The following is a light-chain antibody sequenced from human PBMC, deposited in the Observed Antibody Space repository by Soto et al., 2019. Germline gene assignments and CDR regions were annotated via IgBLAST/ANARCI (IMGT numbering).Light chain of an antibody. V-gene: IGLV1-51*01. CDR3: GTWDSSLSAEV. J-gene: IGLJ3*02. CDR2: DNN. Sequence: QSVLTQPPSVSAAPGQKVTISCSGSSSNIGNNYVSWYQQLPGTAPKLLIYDNNKRPSGIPDRFSASKSGTSATLGITGLQTGDEADYHCGTWDSSLSAEVFGGGTKLTVL. CDR1: SSNIGNNY.